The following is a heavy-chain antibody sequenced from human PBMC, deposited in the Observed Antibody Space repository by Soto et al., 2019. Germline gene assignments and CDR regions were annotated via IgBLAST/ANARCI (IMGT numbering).Heavy chain of an antibody. CDR1: GFTFDDYA. J-gene: IGHJ5*02. D-gene: IGHD3-10*01. V-gene: IGHV3-9*01. Sequence: GGSLRLSCAASGFTFDDYAMHWVRQAPGKGLEWVSGISWNSGSIGYADSVKGRFTISRDNAKNSLYLQMNSLRAEDTALYYCAKDMGVRGVTNWFDPWGQGTLVTVSS. CDR3: AKDMGVRGVTNWFDP. CDR2: ISWNSGSI.